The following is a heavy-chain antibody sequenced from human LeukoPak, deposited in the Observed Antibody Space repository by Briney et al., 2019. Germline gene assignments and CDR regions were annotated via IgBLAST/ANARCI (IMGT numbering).Heavy chain of an antibody. Sequence: SVKVSCKASGGTFSSYAISWVRQAPGQGLEWTGRIIPILGIANYAQKFQGRVTITADKSTSTAYMELSSLRSEDTAVYYCARDIIAVAGTSYFDYWGQGTLVTVSS. CDR1: GGTFSSYA. D-gene: IGHD6-19*01. CDR3: ARDIIAVAGTSYFDY. CDR2: IIPILGIA. V-gene: IGHV1-69*04. J-gene: IGHJ4*02.